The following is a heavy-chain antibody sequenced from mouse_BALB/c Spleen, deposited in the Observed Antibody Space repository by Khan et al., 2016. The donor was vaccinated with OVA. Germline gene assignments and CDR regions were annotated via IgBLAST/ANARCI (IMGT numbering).Heavy chain of an antibody. D-gene: IGHD1-3*01. J-gene: IGHJ1*01. CDR2: INTYTGEP. CDR3: ASETSYWYFDV. CDR1: GYTFTNYR. Sequence: QIQLVQSGPELKKPGETVKISCKASGYTFTNYRMNWMKQAPGKGLKWMGWINTYTGEPTYADDFKGRFAFSLETSASTAYLQINSLKNDDMATYFCASETSYWYFDVWGAGTTVTVSS. V-gene: IGHV9-1*02.